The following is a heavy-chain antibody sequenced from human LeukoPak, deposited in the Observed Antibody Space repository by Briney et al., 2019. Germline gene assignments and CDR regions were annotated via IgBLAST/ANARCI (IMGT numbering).Heavy chain of an antibody. CDR1: GFTFINYR. CDR2: IRSTTGGT. J-gene: IGHJ3*02. CDR3: ARDEAYAFDI. V-gene: IGHV3-48*01. Sequence: QPGGSLRLSCAASGFTFINYRMNWVRQAPGKGLEWISYIRSTTGGTYYADSVKGRFTISRDNAKNSLYLQMNSLRAEDTAVYYCARDEAYAFDIWGQGTKVTVSA.